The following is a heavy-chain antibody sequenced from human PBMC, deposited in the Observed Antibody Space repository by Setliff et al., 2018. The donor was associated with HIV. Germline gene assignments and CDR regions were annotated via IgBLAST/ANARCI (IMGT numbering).Heavy chain of an antibody. CDR1: GDSINSVSYN. J-gene: IGHJ4*02. Sequence: SETLSLTCNVSGDSINSVSYNWAWIRQPPGKGLEWVGSIYYSGNTYHNPALKSRLTISIDTSKNHFSLKLTSVTAADTALYYCARHRRRGGDVDYWGQGTLVTSPQ. CDR3: ARHRRRGGDVDY. CDR2: IYYSGNT. D-gene: IGHD3-10*01. V-gene: IGHV4-39*01.